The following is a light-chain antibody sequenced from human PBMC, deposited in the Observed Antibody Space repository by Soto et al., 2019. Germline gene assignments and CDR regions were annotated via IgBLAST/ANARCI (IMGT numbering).Light chain of an antibody. CDR3: QRYGSSPSYT. CDR1: QSVSSSY. Sequence: EIVLTQSPGTLSLSPGERATLSCRVSQSVSSSYISWYQQKPGQAPRLLIYGTSNRATGIPDRFSGSGSGTDVTLTISRLEPEDFAVYFCQRYGSSPSYTFGQGTKLEIK. CDR2: GTS. V-gene: IGKV3-20*01. J-gene: IGKJ2*01.